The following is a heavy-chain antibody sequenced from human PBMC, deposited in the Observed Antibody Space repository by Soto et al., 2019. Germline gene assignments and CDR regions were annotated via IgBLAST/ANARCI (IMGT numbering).Heavy chain of an antibody. Sequence: QVQLVESGGGVVQPGTSLRVSCVGSGFTFRSYVIHWVRPAPGKGLEWVALTSYDGSDKYYGDSVRGRFTISRDNSRKTVDLQMDSLRLEDTALYYCARWGTTGGLDVWGQGTLVSVSS. D-gene: IGHD3-16*01. V-gene: IGHV3-30*19. J-gene: IGHJ1*01. CDR1: GFTFRSYV. CDR2: TSYDGSDK. CDR3: ARWGTTGGLDV.